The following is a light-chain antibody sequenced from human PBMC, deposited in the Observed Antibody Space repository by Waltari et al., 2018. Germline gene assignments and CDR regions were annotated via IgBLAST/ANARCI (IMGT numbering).Light chain of an antibody. V-gene: IGLV2-23*02. J-gene: IGLJ3*02. CDR2: YVN. Sequence: QSALTQPASVSGSPGQSITIPCTGTSSNIGDYNLVSWFQHHPGNVPELGMYYVNKRPSGIYDPFSGSKSGNTASLTISALQAGDEADYYCCSWSTSGSWMFGGGTKVTVL. CDR1: SSNIGDYNL. CDR3: CSWSTSGSWM.